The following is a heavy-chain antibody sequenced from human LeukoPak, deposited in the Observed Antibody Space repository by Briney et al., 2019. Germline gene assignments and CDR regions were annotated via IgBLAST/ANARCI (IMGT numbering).Heavy chain of an antibody. CDR2: VFYNGAT. V-gene: IGHV4-39*07. CDR3: ARARGNWFDP. Sequence: SETLSLTCIVSGGSISSSIYYWAWVRQPPGKGLEWIGTVFYNGATQYSPSLRSRVTISIDTSKNQFSLKLSSVTAADTAVYYCARARGNWFDPWGQGTLVTVSS. CDR1: GGSISSSIYY. J-gene: IGHJ5*02.